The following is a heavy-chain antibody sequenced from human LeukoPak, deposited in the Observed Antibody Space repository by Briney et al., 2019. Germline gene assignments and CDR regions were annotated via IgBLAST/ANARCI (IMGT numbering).Heavy chain of an antibody. J-gene: IGHJ3*02. V-gene: IGHV4-59*01. CDR2: IYYSGST. CDR3: ARGVYCSGGSCYGGAFDI. Sequence: SETLSLTFTVSGGSISSYYWSWIRQPPGKGLEWIGYIYYSGSTNYNPSLKSRVTISVDTSKNQFSLKLSSVTAADTAVYYCARGVYCSGGSCYGGAFDIWGQGTMVTVSS. CDR1: GGSISSYY. D-gene: IGHD2-15*01.